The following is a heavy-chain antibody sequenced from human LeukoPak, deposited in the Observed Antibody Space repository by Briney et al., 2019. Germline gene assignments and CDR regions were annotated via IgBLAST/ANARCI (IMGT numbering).Heavy chain of an antibody. CDR1: GFTFSSYA. Sequence: GGSLRLSCAASGFTFSSYAMSWVRQAPGKGLEWVSAISGSGGSTYYADSVKGRFTISRDNSKNTLYLQMNSLRAEDTAVYYCTRDGRVAYEMDVWGQGTTVTVSS. D-gene: IGHD2-15*01. CDR2: ISGSGGST. V-gene: IGHV3-23*01. CDR3: TRDGRVAYEMDV. J-gene: IGHJ6*02.